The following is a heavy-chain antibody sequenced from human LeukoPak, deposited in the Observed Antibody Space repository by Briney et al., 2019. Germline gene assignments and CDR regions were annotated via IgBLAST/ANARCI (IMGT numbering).Heavy chain of an antibody. J-gene: IGHJ4*02. CDR2: IDPNSGGT. CDR1: GYTFTGYY. CDR3: ARVRAVVGALLPYFDY. Sequence: ASLKVSCKASGYTFTGYYMHCVRQAPGQGLEWMGWIDPNSGGTNYAQKFQGRVTMTRDTSISTAYMELSRLRSDDTAVYYCARVRAVVGALLPYFDYWGQGTLVTVSS. D-gene: IGHD1-26*01. V-gene: IGHV1-2*02.